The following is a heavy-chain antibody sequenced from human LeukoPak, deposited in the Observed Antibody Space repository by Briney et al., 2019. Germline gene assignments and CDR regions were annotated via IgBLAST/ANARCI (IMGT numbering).Heavy chain of an antibody. Sequence: PGGSLRLSCAASGFTFSSYAMHWVRQAPGKGLEWVSVISDDGSNKYYADSVRGRFTISRDNSKNMVYLQMNSLRAEDTAVYYCARKTDYWGQGTLVTVSS. V-gene: IGHV3-30*14. CDR1: GFTFSSYA. CDR3: ARKTDY. J-gene: IGHJ4*02. CDR2: ISDDGSNK.